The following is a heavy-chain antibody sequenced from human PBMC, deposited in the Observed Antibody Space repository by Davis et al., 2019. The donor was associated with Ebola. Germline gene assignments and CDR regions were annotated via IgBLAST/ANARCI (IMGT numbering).Heavy chain of an antibody. CDR3: ARNEVYCTGGVCYTGIGYYYYGMDV. CDR1: GGTFSSYA. D-gene: IGHD2-8*02. CDR2: IIPIFGTA. V-gene: IGHV1-69*06. Sequence: AASVKVSCKASGGTFSSYAISWVRQAPGQGLEWMGGIIPIFGTANYAQKFQGRVTITADKSTSTAYMELSSLRSEDTAVYYCARNEVYCTGGVCYTGIGYYYYGMDVWGQGTTVTVSS. J-gene: IGHJ6*02.